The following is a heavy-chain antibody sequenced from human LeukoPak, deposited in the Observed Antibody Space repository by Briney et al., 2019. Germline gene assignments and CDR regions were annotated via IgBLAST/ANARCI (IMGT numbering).Heavy chain of an antibody. CDR1: GGSFSGYY. CDR3: ARGAYDYVWGSYRHDY. V-gene: IGHV4-34*01. CDR2: INHSGST. D-gene: IGHD3-16*02. Sequence: PSETLSLTCAVYGGSFSGYYWSWIRQPPGKGLEWIGEINHSGSTNYNPSLKSRVTISVDTSKNQFSLKLSSVTAANTAVYYCARGAYDYVWGSYRHDYWGQGTLVTVSS. J-gene: IGHJ4*02.